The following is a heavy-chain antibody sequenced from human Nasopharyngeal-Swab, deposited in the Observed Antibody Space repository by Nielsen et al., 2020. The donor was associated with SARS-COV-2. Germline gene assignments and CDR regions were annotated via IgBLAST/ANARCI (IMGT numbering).Heavy chain of an antibody. Sequence: SETLSLTCAVSGGSISSGGYSWSWIRQPPGKGLEWIGYIYHSGSTYYNPSLKSRVTISVDRSKNQFSLKLSSVTAADTALYYCARGYCSGGSCYQRDYFDYWGQGTLVTVSS. V-gene: IGHV4-30-2*01. CDR1: GGSISSGGYS. CDR3: ARGYCSGGSCYQRDYFDY. D-gene: IGHD2-15*01. J-gene: IGHJ4*02. CDR2: IYHSGST.